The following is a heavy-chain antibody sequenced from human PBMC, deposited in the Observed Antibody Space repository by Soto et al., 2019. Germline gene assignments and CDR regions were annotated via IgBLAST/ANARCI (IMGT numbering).Heavy chain of an antibody. V-gene: IGHV4-59*08. CDR2: IYYSGST. J-gene: IGHJ4*02. CDR3: ARRYGSGFDY. CDR1: GGSISSYY. D-gene: IGHD3-10*01. Sequence: SETLSLTCTVSGGSISSYYWSWIRQPPGKGLEWIGYIYYSGSTNYNPSLKSRVTVSVDTSKNQFSLKLSSVTAADTAVYYCARRYGSGFDYWGQGTLVTVSS.